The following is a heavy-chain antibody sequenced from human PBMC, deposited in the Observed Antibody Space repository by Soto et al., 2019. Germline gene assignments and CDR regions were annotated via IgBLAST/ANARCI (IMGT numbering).Heavy chain of an antibody. Sequence: SETLSLTCTVSGGSISSSSYYWGWIRQPPGKGLEWIGSIYYSGSTYYNPSLKSRVTISVDTSKNQFSLKLSSVTAADTAVYYCARRYYYDSSGYCGAFDIWGQGTMVTVSS. J-gene: IGHJ3*02. CDR1: GGSISSSSYY. CDR3: ARRYYYDSSGYCGAFDI. V-gene: IGHV4-39*01. D-gene: IGHD3-22*01. CDR2: IYYSGST.